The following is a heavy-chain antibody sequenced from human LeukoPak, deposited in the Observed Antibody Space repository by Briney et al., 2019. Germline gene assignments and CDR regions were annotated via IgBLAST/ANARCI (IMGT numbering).Heavy chain of an antibody. J-gene: IGHJ4*02. Sequence: PSQTLSLTCTVSGGSISSGDYYWSWIRQPPGKCLEWIGYIYYSGSTYYNPSLKSRVTISVDTSKNQFSLKLSSVTAADTAVYYCARAPQYYYDSSGYSDYWGQGTLVTVSS. CDR3: ARAPQYYYDSSGYSDY. CDR1: GGSISSGDYY. V-gene: IGHV4-30-4*01. CDR2: IYYSGST. D-gene: IGHD3-22*01.